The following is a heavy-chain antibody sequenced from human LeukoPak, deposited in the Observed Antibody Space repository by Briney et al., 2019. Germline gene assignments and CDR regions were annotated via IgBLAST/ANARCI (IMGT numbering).Heavy chain of an antibody. Sequence: PSETLSLTCTVSGDSISSSSYYWDWIRQPPGKGLEWIGSISYSGSTYYNPSLKSRVTISVDTSKNQFSLKLSSVTAADTAVYYCARAGWELRNAFDIWGQGTMVTVSS. CDR2: ISYSGST. CDR1: GDSISSSSYY. J-gene: IGHJ3*02. CDR3: ARAGWELRNAFDI. D-gene: IGHD1-26*01. V-gene: IGHV4-39*01.